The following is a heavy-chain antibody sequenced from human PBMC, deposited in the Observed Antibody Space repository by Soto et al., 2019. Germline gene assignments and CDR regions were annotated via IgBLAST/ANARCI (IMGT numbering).Heavy chain of an antibody. Sequence: EVQLVESGGGLVQPGGSLRLSCAASGFTFSDHYMDWVRQAPGKGLEWVGRSRNKLYSYTTEYAASVKGRFTISRDDSKNSLYLQMSSLKTEDTAVYYCARVKIQNWNDWFDPWGQGTLVIVSS. V-gene: IGHV3-72*01. CDR1: GFTFSDHY. J-gene: IGHJ5*02. CDR2: SRNKLYSYTT. D-gene: IGHD1-1*01. CDR3: ARVKIQNWNDWFDP.